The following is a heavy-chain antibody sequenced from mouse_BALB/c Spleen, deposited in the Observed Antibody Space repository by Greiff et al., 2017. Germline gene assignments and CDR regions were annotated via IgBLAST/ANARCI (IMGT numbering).Heavy chain of an antibody. CDR1: GFNIKDTY. D-gene: IGHD2-13*01. Sequence: EVQLQQSGAELVKPGASVKLSCTASGFNIKDTYMHWVQQRPEQGLEWIGRIDPANGNTKYNPKFQGKATITEDTSSNTTYLQFSNLTSEDTAVYYCAQGGGERIGPYAMEYWGEGTSGTVSS. CDR3: AQGGGERIGPYAMEY. CDR2: IDPANGNT. V-gene: IGHV14-3*02. J-gene: IGHJ4*01.